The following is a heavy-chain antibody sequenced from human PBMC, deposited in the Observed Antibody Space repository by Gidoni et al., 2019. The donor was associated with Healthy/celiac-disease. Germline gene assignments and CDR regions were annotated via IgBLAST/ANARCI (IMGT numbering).Heavy chain of an antibody. CDR3: ARDRVLGQWLGDVFDI. V-gene: IGHV1-2*02. J-gene: IGHJ3*02. CDR2: INPHSGGT. CDR1: GNTFTGYY. Sequence: QVQLVQSGAEVKKPGASVKVSCKASGNTFTGYYMHWIRQAPGQGLEWMGWINPHSGGTEYAKNFQGRVTMTRDTSINTAYMELSSLKSDDTAIYYCARDRVLGQWLGDVFDIWGQGTMVTVSS. D-gene: IGHD6-19*01.